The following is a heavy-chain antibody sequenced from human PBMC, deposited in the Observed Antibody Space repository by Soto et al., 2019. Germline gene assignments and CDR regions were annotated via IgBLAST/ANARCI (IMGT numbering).Heavy chain of an antibody. D-gene: IGHD3-3*01. CDR2: IIPIFGTA. J-gene: IGHJ6*02. CDR3: ARGGAGLRFLEWLLDTEYYYYYGMDV. Sequence: GTPVKVTCKDSGGGFRSYVSSWVRQAHGQGLEWMGGIIPIFGTANYAQKFQGRVTITADESTSTAYMELSSLRSEDTAVYYCARGGAGLRFLEWLLDTEYYYYYGMDVWGQGTTVTVSS. CDR1: GGGFRSYV. V-gene: IGHV1-69*01.